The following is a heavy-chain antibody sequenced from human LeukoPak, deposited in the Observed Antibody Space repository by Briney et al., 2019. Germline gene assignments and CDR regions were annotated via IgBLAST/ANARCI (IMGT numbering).Heavy chain of an antibody. J-gene: IGHJ4*02. CDR1: GYTFTNYY. CDR3: ARPTVYYGDYVASFDY. D-gene: IGHD4-17*01. Sequence: ASVKVSCKASGYTFTNYYMHWVRQAPGQGLEWMVIIKPSGGSTSYAQKFQGRVTMTRDTSTSTVYMELSSLRSEDTAVYYCARPTVYYGDYVASFDYWGQGTLVTVSS. CDR2: IKPSGGST. V-gene: IGHV1-46*01.